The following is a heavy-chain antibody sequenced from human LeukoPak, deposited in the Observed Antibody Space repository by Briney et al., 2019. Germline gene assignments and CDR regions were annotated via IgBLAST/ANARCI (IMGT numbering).Heavy chain of an antibody. J-gene: IGHJ4*02. CDR1: GFSFSTYA. CDR2: IGASGGST. Sequence: GGSLRLSCAASGFSFSTYAMNWVRQAPGKGLEWVSIIGASGGSTYYANSVKGRFTISRDNSKNTLYLQMNSLRAEDTAVYYCAKSRYTRGWFNYWGQGTLSPSPQ. D-gene: IGHD6-19*01. V-gene: IGHV3-23*01. CDR3: AKSRYTRGWFNY.